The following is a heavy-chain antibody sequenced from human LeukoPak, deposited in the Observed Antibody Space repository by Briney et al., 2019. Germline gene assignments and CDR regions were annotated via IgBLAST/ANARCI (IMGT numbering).Heavy chain of an antibody. CDR1: GGSISSYY. CDR3: ARDQRYCSSSSCPWEPFDY. CDR2: IKQDGSEK. V-gene: IGHV3-7*05. Sequence: ETLSLTCTVSGGSISSYYWSWVRQAPGKGLEWVANIKQDGSEKYYVDSVKGRFTISRDNAKNSLYLQMNGLRAEDTAVYYCARDQRYCSSSSCPWEPFDYWGQGTLVTVSS. J-gene: IGHJ4*02. D-gene: IGHD2-2*01.